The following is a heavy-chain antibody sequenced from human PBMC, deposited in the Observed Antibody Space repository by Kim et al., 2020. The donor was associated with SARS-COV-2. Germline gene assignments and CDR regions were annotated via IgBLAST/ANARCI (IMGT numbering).Heavy chain of an antibody. Sequence: GGSLRLSCAASGFTFSSYGMHWVRQAPGKGLEWVAVISYDGSNKYYADSVKGRFTISRDNSKNTLYLQMNSLRAEDTAVYYCAKDLYRQIVVVVAATSGFDYWGQGTLVTVSS. V-gene: IGHV3-30*18. J-gene: IGHJ4*02. CDR1: GFTFSSYG. D-gene: IGHD2-15*01. CDR2: ISYDGSNK. CDR3: AKDLYRQIVVVVAATSGFDY.